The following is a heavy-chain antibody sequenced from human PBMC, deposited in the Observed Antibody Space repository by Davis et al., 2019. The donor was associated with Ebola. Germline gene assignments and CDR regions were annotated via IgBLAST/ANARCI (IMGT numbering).Heavy chain of an antibody. CDR2: IRSKANSYAT. D-gene: IGHD5-18*01. J-gene: IGHJ6*02. Sequence: GGSLRLSCAASGFTFSGSAMHWVRQASGKGLEWVGRIRSKANSYATAYAASVKGRFTISRDDSKNTAYLQMNSLKTEDTAVYYCARDEGWGTATAYYYYGMDVWGQGTTVTVSS. V-gene: IGHV3-73*01. CDR1: GFTFSGSA. CDR3: ARDEGWGTATAYYYYGMDV.